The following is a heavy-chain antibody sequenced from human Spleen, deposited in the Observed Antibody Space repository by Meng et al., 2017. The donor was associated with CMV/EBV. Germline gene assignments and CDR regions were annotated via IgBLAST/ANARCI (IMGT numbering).Heavy chain of an antibody. Sequence: GESLKISCAASGFTVSTNYMTWVRQTPGKGLEWVSVMYSGGSTYYADSVKGRFTISRDNSKNTVYLQMNSLRAEDTAVYYCAKDWGTNLVRGVIMGGYFDYWGQGTPVTVSS. CDR3: AKDWGTNLVRGVIMGGYFDY. J-gene: IGHJ4*02. CDR2: MYSGGST. D-gene: IGHD3-10*01. CDR1: GFTVSTNY. V-gene: IGHV3-53*01.